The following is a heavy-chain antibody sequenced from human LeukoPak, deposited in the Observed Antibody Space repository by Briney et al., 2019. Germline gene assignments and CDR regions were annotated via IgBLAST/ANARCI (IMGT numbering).Heavy chain of an antibody. CDR2: ISSSSSYI. CDR3: ARDPGRGLYFDY. V-gene: IGHV3-21*01. CDR1: GFTFSSYS. D-gene: IGHD6-19*01. J-gene: IGHJ4*02. Sequence: GGSLRLSCAASGFTFSSYSMNWVRQAPGKGLEWVSSISSSSSYIYYADSVKGRFTISRDSAKNSLYLQMNSLRAEDTAVYYCARDPGRGLYFDYWGQGTLVTVSS.